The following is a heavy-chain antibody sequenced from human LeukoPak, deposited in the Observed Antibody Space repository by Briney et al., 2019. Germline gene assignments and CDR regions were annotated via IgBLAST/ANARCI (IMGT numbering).Heavy chain of an antibody. CDR2: TGIESVHT. J-gene: IGHJ4*02. D-gene: IGHD5-24*01. V-gene: IGHV3-23*01. Sequence: GGSLRLSCAASGFTSNRHAMSWVPQAPGKGLERFTTTGIESVHTLCGDSVKGRCTISRDNSRATLDLQVSNLRVDDTAVYYCVKGDGIGQQPSAYYFDTWGQGTLVTVSS. CDR3: VKGDGIGQQPSAYYFDT. CDR1: GFTSNRHA.